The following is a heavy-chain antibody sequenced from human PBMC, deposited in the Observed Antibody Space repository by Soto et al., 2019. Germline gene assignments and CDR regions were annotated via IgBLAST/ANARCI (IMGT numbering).Heavy chain of an antibody. J-gene: IGHJ6*02. CDR1: GFTFSSYA. V-gene: IGHV3-30-3*01. CDR3: ARGGYCSGGSCHTRGRFFMDV. Sequence: QVQLVESGGGVVQPGRSLRLSCAASGFTFSSYAMHWVRQAPGKGLEWVAVISYDGSNKYYADSVKGRFTISRDNSKNTLYLQMNSLRAEDTAVYYCARGGYCSGGSCHTRGRFFMDVWGQGTTVTVSS. D-gene: IGHD2-15*01. CDR2: ISYDGSNK.